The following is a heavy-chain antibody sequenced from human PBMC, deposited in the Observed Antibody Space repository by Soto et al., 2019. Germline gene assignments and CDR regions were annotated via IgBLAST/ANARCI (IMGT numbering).Heavy chain of an antibody. D-gene: IGHD3-9*01. Sequence: ASVKAPCKASGYTFTHCGIRWVRQAPGQGLAWMGWISAYNGNTNYAQKLQGRVTMTTDTSTRTAYMELRSLRSDDTAVYYCARDPNCAIWTGYYNNWFDTWGQGTLVTVSS. CDR2: ISAYNGNT. J-gene: IGHJ5*02. CDR1: GYTFTHCG. V-gene: IGHV1-18*01. CDR3: ARDPNCAIWTGYYNNWFDT.